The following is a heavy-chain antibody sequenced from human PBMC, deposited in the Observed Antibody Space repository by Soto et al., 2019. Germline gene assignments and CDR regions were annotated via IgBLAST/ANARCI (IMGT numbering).Heavy chain of an antibody. V-gene: IGHV5-51*01. CDR3: ARPMVRGVKGYYYGMDV. D-gene: IGHD3-10*01. CDR2: IYPGDSDT. J-gene: IGHJ6*02. CDR1: EESCANHG. Sequence: PGEPMRICWRGAEESCANHGIGWVSQMHGKGLEWMGIIYPGDSDTRYSPSFQGQVTISADKSISTAYLQWSSLKASDTAMYYCARPMVRGVKGYYYGMDVWGQGTTVTISS.